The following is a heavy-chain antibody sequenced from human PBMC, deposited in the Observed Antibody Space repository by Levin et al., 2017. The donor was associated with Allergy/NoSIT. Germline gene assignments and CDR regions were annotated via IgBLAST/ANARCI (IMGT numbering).Heavy chain of an antibody. CDR2: ISSSSSYI. Sequence: PGGSLRLSCAASGFTFSSYSMNWVRQAPGKGLEWVSSISSSSSYIYYADSVKGRFTISRDNAKNSLYLQMNSLRAEDTAVYYCARHDMITFGGVIGPDAFDIWGQGTMVTVSS. D-gene: IGHD3-16*02. CDR1: GFTFSSYS. CDR3: ARHDMITFGGVIGPDAFDI. V-gene: IGHV3-21*01. J-gene: IGHJ3*02.